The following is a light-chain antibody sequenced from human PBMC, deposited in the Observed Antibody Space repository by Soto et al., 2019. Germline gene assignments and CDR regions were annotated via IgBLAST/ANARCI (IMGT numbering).Light chain of an antibody. Sequence: MLKQSPGTVSLTARQRATLSCRASQSVSGDYIAWYQQKSGQAPRLLIHGATKRTSGTPDRFSGTGSGTAFTLAISRLEPEDFAVYYCQQYVTSPAIPFGQGTRLAIK. J-gene: IGKJ5*01. CDR3: QQYVTSPAIP. CDR2: GAT. V-gene: IGKV3-20*01. CDR1: QSVSGDY.